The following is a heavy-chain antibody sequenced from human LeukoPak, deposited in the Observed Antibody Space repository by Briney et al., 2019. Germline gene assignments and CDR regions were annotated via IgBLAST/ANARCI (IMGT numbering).Heavy chain of an antibody. CDR1: GFIFSGYS. J-gene: IGHJ4*02. CDR3: ARVPVGATNDNLYFDY. V-gene: IGHV3-48*04. CDR2: ISSSGSTT. D-gene: IGHD1-26*01. Sequence: PGGSLRLSCAASGFIFSGYSMNWVRQAPGKGLEWVSYISSSGSTTYYADSVKGRLTISRDNVKNSLYLQMNSLRAEDTAVYYCARVPVGATNDNLYFDYWGQGTLVTVSS.